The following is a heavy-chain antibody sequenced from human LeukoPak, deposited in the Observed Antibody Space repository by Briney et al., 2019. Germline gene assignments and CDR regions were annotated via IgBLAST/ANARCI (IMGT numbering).Heavy chain of an antibody. D-gene: IGHD1-1*01. CDR3: ARDPGGNFRRASNWFDP. V-gene: IGHV3-33*01. CDR1: GFTFSSYG. Sequence: GGSLRLSCTASGFTFSSYGMHWVRQAPGKGLEWVAVIWYDGSNKYYADSVKGRFTISRDNSKNTLYLRMNSLRAEDTTVYYCARDPGGNFRRASNWFDPWGQGTLVTVSS. CDR2: IWYDGSNK. J-gene: IGHJ5*02.